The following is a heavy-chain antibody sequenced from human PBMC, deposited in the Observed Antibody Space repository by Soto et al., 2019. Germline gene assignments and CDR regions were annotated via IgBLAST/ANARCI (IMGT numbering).Heavy chain of an antibody. V-gene: IGHV5-10-1*01. Sequence: GESLKISCQGSGYSFTSYWIGWVRQRPGKGLEWMGRINPSDSYTTYSPSFQGHVTISTDKSFSTAYLQWSGLKASDTAMYYCARLGYCTGTSCYTFDYWGQGALVTVSS. CDR1: GYSFTSYW. J-gene: IGHJ4*02. D-gene: IGHD2-2*02. CDR3: ARLGYCTGTSCYTFDY. CDR2: INPSDSYT.